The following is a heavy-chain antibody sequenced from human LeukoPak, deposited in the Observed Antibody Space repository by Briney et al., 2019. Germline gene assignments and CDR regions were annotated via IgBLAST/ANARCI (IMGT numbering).Heavy chain of an antibody. CDR3: AQADSTGYFYFQH. Sequence: SQTLSLTCAISGDSVSSNSAAWNRIRQSPSRGLEWLGRTYYRSEWYNDYAVSVKSRININPDTSKNQFSLQLNSVTPEDTAVYYCAQADSTGYFYFQHWGQGTLVTVSS. V-gene: IGHV6-1*01. CDR2: TYYRSEWYN. J-gene: IGHJ1*01. D-gene: IGHD3-22*01. CDR1: GDSVSSNSAA.